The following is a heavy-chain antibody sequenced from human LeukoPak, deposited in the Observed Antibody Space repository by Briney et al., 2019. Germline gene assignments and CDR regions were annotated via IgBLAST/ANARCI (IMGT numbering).Heavy chain of an antibody. CDR2: IKSKTDGGTT. D-gene: IGHD5-18*01. Sequence: PGGSLRLSCAASGFPLNTYSMNWVRQAPGKGLEWVGRIKSKTDGGTTDYAAPVKGRFTISRDDSKNTLYLQMSSLKTEDTAVYFCAHRDTAMVRVDYWGQGTLVTVSS. V-gene: IGHV3-15*01. CDR3: AHRDTAMVRVDY. J-gene: IGHJ4*02. CDR1: GFPLNTYS.